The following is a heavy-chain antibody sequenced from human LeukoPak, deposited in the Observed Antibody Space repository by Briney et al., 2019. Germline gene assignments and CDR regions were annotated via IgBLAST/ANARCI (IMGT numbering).Heavy chain of an antibody. Sequence: SETLSLTCTVSGGSISSGGSYWSWIRQHPGKGLEWIGYIYYSGRTYYNPSLKSRVTISVDTSKNQFSLKLSSVTAADTAVYYCARVVGLGYCSGGSCPAFDYWGQGTLVTVSS. J-gene: IGHJ4*02. CDR1: GGSISSGGSY. CDR3: ARVVGLGYCSGGSCPAFDY. V-gene: IGHV4-31*03. CDR2: IYYSGRT. D-gene: IGHD2-15*01.